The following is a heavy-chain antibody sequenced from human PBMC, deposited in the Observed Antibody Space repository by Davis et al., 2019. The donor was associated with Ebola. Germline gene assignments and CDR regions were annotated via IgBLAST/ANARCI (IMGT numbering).Heavy chain of an antibody. D-gene: IGHD5-18*01. CDR2: IYYSGST. CDR3: ARLASDTAIDY. V-gene: IGHV4-59*08. Sequence: MPSETLSLTCTVSGGSINSYYWSWIRQPPGKGLEWIGYIYYSGSTNYNPSLKSRVTISVDTSKNQFSLKLSSVTAADTAVYYCARLASDTAIDYWGQGTLVTVSS. J-gene: IGHJ4*02. CDR1: GGSINSYY.